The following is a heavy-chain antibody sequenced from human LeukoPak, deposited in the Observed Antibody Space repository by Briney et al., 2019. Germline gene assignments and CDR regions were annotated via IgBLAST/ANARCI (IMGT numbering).Heavy chain of an antibody. V-gene: IGHV1-18*01. CDR2: ISTYNGNT. J-gene: IGHJ4*02. Sequence: GASVKVSCKASGYTFTSHGISWVRQAPGQGLEWMGWISTYNGNTNYAQKLQGRVTMTTDTSTSTAYMELRSLRSDDTAVYYCARSSSVTIPGYYFDYWGQGTLVTVSS. D-gene: IGHD2-21*01. CDR1: GYTFTSHG. CDR3: ARSSSVTIPGYYFDY.